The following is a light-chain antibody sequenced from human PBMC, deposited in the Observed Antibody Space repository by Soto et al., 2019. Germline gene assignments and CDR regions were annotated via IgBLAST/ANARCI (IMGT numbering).Light chain of an antibody. CDR3: GSWDSSLSAYV. V-gene: IGLV1-51*01. J-gene: IGLJ1*01. CDR2: DDD. Sequence: QSVLTQPRSVSGSPGQSVTISCTGTSSDVGGYNYVSWYQLHPDKAPKLLIYDDDKRPSGIPDRFSGSKSGTSATLGITGFQTGDEADYYCGSWDSSLSAYVFGTGTKVTVL. CDR1: SSDVGGYNY.